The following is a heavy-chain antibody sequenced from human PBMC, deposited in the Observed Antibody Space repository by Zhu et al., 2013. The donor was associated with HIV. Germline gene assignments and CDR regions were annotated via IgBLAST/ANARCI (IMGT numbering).Heavy chain of an antibody. J-gene: IGHJ6*02. V-gene: IGHV1-69*01. Sequence: QVQLVQSGAEVKKPGSSVKVSCKASGGTFSSYAISWVRQAPGQGLEWMGGIIPIFGTANYAQKFQGRVTITADESTSTAYMELSSLRSEDTAVYYCARDSDFWSGYLRLYYYGMDVLGPRDHGHRLL. CDR1: GGTFSSYA. CDR2: IIPIFGTA. CDR3: ARDSDFWSGYLRLYYYGMDV. D-gene: IGHD3-3*01.